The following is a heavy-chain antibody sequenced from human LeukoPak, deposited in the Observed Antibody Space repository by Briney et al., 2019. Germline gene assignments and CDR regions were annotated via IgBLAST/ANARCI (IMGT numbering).Heavy chain of an antibody. D-gene: IGHD1-7*01. CDR2: IYYSGST. Sequence: PSETLSLTCTVSGGSISSSSYYWGWIRQPPGKGLEWIGSIYYSGSTYYNPSLKSRVTISVDTSKNQFSLKLSSVTAAGTAVYYCARGGSGPRWRPNYRPHDYWGQGTLVTVSS. CDR1: GGSISSSSYY. J-gene: IGHJ4*02. CDR3: ARGGSGPRWRPNYRPHDY. V-gene: IGHV4-39*01.